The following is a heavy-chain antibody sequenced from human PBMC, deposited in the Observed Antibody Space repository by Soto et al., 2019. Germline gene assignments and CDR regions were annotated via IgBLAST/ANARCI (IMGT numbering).Heavy chain of an antibody. J-gene: IGHJ5*02. V-gene: IGHV4-59*01. Sequence: QVQLQESGPGLVKPSEILSLTCSVSGDSISTSYWSWLRQSPGMGLEWIGYLFYSGVTKCNPSLKSRVTMSADASKNQFFLNLTSLTAADTGFYYCARHSGGSRGRFDPWGQGILVTVSS. CDR1: GDSISTSY. D-gene: IGHD2-15*01. CDR3: ARHSGGSRGRFDP. CDR2: LFYSGVT.